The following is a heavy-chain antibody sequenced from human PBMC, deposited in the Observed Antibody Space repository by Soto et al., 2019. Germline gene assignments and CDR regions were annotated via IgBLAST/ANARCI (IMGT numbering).Heavy chain of an antibody. CDR3: ARLRGVVPGLRSTPEGVDYYYGMDL. CDR1: GFTFSSYS. CDR2: ISSSSSYI. J-gene: IGHJ6*02. D-gene: IGHD2-2*01. V-gene: IGHV3-21*01. Sequence: GGSLRLSCAASGFTFSSYSMNWVRQAPGKGLEWVSSISSSSSYIYYADAVEGRFTISRDNAKNPLYLQMNSMRAEDPAVYYCARLRGVVPGLRSTPEGVDYYYGMDLWGQGTQVPVSS.